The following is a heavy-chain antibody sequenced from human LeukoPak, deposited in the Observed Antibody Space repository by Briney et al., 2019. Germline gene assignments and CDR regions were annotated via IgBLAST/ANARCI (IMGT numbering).Heavy chain of an antibody. V-gene: IGHV4-39*01. CDR3: ARLAIAAAY. CDR2: IYYSGST. Sequence: SETLSLTCTVSGGSISSSSYYWGWVRQPPGKGLESIRSIYYSGSTYYNPSLKSRVTISVDTSKNQFSLKLSSVTAADTAVYYCARLAIAAAYWGQGTLVTVSS. D-gene: IGHD6-13*01. J-gene: IGHJ4*02. CDR1: GGSISSSSYY.